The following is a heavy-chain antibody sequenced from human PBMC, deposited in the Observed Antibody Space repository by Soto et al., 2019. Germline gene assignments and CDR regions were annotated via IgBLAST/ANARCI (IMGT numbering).Heavy chain of an antibody. CDR2: IFYSGTT. V-gene: IGHV4-31*03. CDR1: GGSISSGGYY. D-gene: IGHD3-22*01. Sequence: PSETLSLTCTVSGGSISSGGYYWSWIRQHPGKGLEWIGYIFYSGTTYYNPSLKSRVTISVDTSKNQFSLKLSSVTAADTAVYYCAGSGYPGAFDIWGQGTMVTVSS. J-gene: IGHJ3*02. CDR3: AGSGYPGAFDI.